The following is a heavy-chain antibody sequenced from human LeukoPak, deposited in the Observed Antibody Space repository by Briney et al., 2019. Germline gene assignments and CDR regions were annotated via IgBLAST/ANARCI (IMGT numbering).Heavy chain of an antibody. CDR2: ISSSGSV. CDR1: RGSISGHNRSCY. CDR3: ARIPLGYSGAYYFDY. Sequence: SETPSLTYTVFRGSISGHNRSCYWSWLRQTTGKGLEWIGYISSSGSVNDNPSLRSRVTISVDTSKNQFFLNLSSVGAADTAVYYCARIPLGYSGAYYFDYWGQGTLVTVSP. V-gene: IGHV4-4*09. D-gene: IGHD5-12*01. J-gene: IGHJ4*02.